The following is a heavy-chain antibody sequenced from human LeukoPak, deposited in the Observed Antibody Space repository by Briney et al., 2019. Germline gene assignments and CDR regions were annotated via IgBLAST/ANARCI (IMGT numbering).Heavy chain of an antibody. CDR3: ARDQPVPSSGWYVGGWFDP. V-gene: IGHV1-18*01. D-gene: IGHD6-19*01. CDR2: ISAYNGNT. J-gene: IGHJ5*02. Sequence: ASVKVSCKASGYTFTSYGISWVRQAPGQGLEWMGWISAYNGNTNYAQKLQGRVTMTTDTSTSTAYMELRSLRSDDTAVYYCARDQPVPSSGWYVGGWFDPWGQGTLVTVSS. CDR1: GYTFTSYG.